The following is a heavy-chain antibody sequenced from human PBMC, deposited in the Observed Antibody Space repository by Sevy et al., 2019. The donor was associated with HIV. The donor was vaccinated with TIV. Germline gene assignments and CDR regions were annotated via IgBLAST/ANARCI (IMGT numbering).Heavy chain of an antibody. D-gene: IGHD6-19*01. CDR1: GFTFSSYS. V-gene: IGHV3-48*02. Sequence: GGSLRLSCAASGFTFSSYSMNWVRQAPGKGLEWVSYISSSSSTIYYADSVKGRFTISRDNAKNSLYLQMNSLRDEDTAVYYCARGQGSSDWYSSDAFDIWGQGTMVTVSS. CDR2: ISSSSSTI. CDR3: ARGQGSSDWYSSDAFDI. J-gene: IGHJ3*02.